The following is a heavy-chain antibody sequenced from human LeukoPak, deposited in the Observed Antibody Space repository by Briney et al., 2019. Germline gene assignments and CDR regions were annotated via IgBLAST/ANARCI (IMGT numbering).Heavy chain of an antibody. CDR3: ARTGPTLINCGGDCYSDY. J-gene: IGHJ4*02. D-gene: IGHD2-21*02. CDR1: GFTFSSYW. Sequence: GGSLRLSCAASGFTFSSYWMHWVRQAPGKGLVWVSRINSDGSSTSYADSVKGRFTISRDNAKNSLYLQMNSLRAEDTAVYYCARTGPTLINCGGDCYSDYWGQGTLVTVSS. V-gene: IGHV3-74*01. CDR2: INSDGSST.